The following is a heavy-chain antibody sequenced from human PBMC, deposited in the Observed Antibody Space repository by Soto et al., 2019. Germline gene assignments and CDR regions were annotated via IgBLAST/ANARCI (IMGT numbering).Heavy chain of an antibody. J-gene: IGHJ6*02. CDR1: GFTFRNYD. Sequence: EVQLVESGGGLVQPGGSLRLSCEASGFTFRNYDMHWVRPGTGKGLEWVSGISAAGDPDYADSVEGRFTISRENAQNSFFLQMNSLRVGDTAVYYCARTDRDFYGLDVWGQGTTVIVSS. CDR2: ISAAGDP. V-gene: IGHV3-13*05. CDR3: ARTDRDFYGLDV.